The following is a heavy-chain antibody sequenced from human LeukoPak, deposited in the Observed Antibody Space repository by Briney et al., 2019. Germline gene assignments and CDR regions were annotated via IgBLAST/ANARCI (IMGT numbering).Heavy chain of an antibody. Sequence: PSETLSLTCTVSGGSISSYYWSWIRQPPGKGLEWIGYIYYSGSTNYNPSLKSRVTGSVDTSKSQVSLTLNSVTAADTAIYYCARVRWGDFDPWGQGILVTVSS. CDR2: IYYSGST. D-gene: IGHD2-21*02. CDR3: ARVRWGDFDP. J-gene: IGHJ5*02. CDR1: GGSISSYY. V-gene: IGHV4-59*01.